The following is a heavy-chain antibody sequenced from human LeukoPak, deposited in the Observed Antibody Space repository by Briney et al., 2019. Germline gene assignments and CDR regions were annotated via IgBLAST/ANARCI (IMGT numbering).Heavy chain of an antibody. Sequence: SETLSLTCTVSGGSISSSSYYWGWIRQPPGKGLERIGEIYHSGSTNYNPSLKSRVTISVDKSKNQFSLKLSSVTAADTAVYYCARNSGYSSSPLWHWGQGTLVTVSS. J-gene: IGHJ1*01. D-gene: IGHD6-13*01. CDR3: ARNSGYSSSPLWH. V-gene: IGHV4-39*07. CDR1: GGSISSSSYY. CDR2: IYHSGST.